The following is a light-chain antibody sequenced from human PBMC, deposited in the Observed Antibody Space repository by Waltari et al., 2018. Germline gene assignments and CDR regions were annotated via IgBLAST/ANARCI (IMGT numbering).Light chain of an antibody. J-gene: IGKJ4*01. Sequence: EIVLTQSPGTLSLSPGESASPSCRARPRLGNTYFAGYQQKPSQAPRLLIFDASRRATGIPDRFSGSGSGTDFTLTISRLEPEDFAVYFCQKYGRTPRPFGGGTKVEI. V-gene: IGKV3-20*01. CDR2: DAS. CDR3: QKYGRTPRP. CDR1: PRLGNTY.